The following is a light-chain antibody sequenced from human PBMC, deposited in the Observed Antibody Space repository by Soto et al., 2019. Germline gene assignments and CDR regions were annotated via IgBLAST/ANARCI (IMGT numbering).Light chain of an antibody. CDR1: SSNIGSNI. Sequence: QSVLTQAPSASGTPGQRVTISCSGSSSNIGSNIVNWYQQLPGTAPKLLIYTHNQRPSGVPDRFSGSKSGTSASLAITGLQSEDEADYFCAAWDDSLNGVVFGGGTQLTVL. CDR3: AAWDDSLNGVV. V-gene: IGLV1-44*01. J-gene: IGLJ2*01. CDR2: THN.